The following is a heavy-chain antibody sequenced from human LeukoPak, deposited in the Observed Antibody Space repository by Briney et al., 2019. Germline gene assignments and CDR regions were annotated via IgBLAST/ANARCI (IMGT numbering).Heavy chain of an antibody. CDR3: ARGGVNTMVRGVIRYYYMDA. V-gene: IGHV3-53*01. J-gene: IGHJ6*03. D-gene: IGHD3-10*01. Sequence: GGSLRLSCAASGFTVSSNYMSWVRQAPGKGLEWVSVIYRGGSTYYADSVKGRFTISRDNSKNTLYLQMNSLRAEDTAVYYCARGGVNTMVRGVIRYYYMDAWGKGTTVTISS. CDR2: IYRGGST. CDR1: GFTVSSNY.